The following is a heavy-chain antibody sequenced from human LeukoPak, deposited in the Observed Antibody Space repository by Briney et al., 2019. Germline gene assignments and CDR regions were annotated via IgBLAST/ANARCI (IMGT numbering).Heavy chain of an antibody. Sequence: PGGSLRLSCGASGFTLRNYWMHWVRQAPGKGLVWVSRINSDGTMTNYADSVKGRFTISRDNAKSTLHLQMNSLRAEDTAVYYCARGLAVAGNCMDVWGQGTTVTVSS. CDR1: GFTLRNYW. V-gene: IGHV3-74*01. CDR3: ARGLAVAGNCMDV. CDR2: INSDGTMT. D-gene: IGHD6-19*01. J-gene: IGHJ6*02.